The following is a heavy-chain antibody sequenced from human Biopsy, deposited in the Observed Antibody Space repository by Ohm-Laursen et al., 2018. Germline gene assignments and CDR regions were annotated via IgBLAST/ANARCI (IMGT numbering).Heavy chain of an antibody. CDR3: ARDRIGYCTATSCDNFGLDV. CDR2: INHIGHT. CDR1: SASINLYY. J-gene: IGHJ6*02. Sequence: SDTLSLTCTVSSASINLYYWGWIRQSPGKGLEWIGYINHIGHTNYNPSLKSRLTMSVDTSKNQFSLKLTSVTAADTAVYYCARDRIGYCTATSCDNFGLDVWGQGTTVTVSS. D-gene: IGHD2-2*03. V-gene: IGHV4-59*12.